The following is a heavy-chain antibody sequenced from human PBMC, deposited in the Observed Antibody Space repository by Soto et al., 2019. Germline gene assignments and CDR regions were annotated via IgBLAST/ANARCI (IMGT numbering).Heavy chain of an antibody. D-gene: IGHD6-19*01. J-gene: IGHJ4*02. CDR1: GFIFSNYA. V-gene: IGHV3-23*01. CDR2: FTSGGST. CDR3: ASTDKYNSQSSGWANRFDY. Sequence: EVQLLESGGDLVQPGGSLRLSCAASGFIFSNYAMTWVRQAPGKGPEWVSTFTSGGSTYYRDTVKVRFTISRDNSKNTLYLPMNSLRAEDTAVYYCASTDKYNSQSSGWANRFDYWGQGTLVTVSS.